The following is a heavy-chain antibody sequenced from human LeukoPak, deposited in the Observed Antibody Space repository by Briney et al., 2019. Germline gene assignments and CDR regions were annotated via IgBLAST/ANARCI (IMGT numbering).Heavy chain of an antibody. Sequence: PSETLSLTCTVSGGSISSYYWSWIRQPAGKGLEWIGRIYTSGSTNYNPSLKSRVTMSVDTSKNQSSLKLSSVTAADTAVYYCARVFDSGSQAYFYYMDVWGKGTTVIISS. J-gene: IGHJ6*03. CDR2: IYTSGST. CDR1: GGSISSYY. CDR3: ARVFDSGSQAYFYYMDV. D-gene: IGHD3-10*01. V-gene: IGHV4-4*07.